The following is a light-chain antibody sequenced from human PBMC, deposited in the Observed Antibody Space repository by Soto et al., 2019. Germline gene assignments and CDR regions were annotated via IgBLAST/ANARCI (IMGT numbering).Light chain of an antibody. J-gene: IGKJ1*01. CDR3: QQSYSTTWT. CDR2: AAS. V-gene: IGKV1-39*01. CDR1: QGISTY. Sequence: DIQMTQSPSTLSASVGHRVTITCRASQGISTYLNWYQQKPGKAPKLLIYAASSLQSGVPSRFSGSGSETDFTLTISSLQPEDFATYSCQQSYSTTWTFGQGAKVDIK.